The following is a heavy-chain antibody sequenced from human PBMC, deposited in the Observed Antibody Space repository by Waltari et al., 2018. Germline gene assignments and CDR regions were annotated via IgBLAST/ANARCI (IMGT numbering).Heavy chain of an antibody. J-gene: IGHJ4*02. D-gene: IGHD2-2*01. CDR3: AKDHVVVVPGGMTKVFDY. Sequence: QVHLAESGGGVVQPGGSLRLSWPASGFFFGSYGMHWVRQAPGKGLEWVAFITYDGSNKYYADSMKGRFTVSRDNSKNTLFLQMNTLRAEDTAVYYCAKDHVVVVPGGMTKVFDYWGQGTLVTVSS. CDR1: GFFFGSYG. CDR2: ITYDGSNK. V-gene: IGHV3-30*02.